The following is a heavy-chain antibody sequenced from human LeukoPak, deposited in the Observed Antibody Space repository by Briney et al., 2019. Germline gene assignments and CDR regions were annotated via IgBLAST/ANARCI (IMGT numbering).Heavy chain of an antibody. J-gene: IGHJ4*02. V-gene: IGHV1-69*13. Sequence: ASVKVSCKASGGTFSSYAISWVRHAPGQGLEWMVGIIPIFGTANYAQKFQGRVTITADESTSTAYMELSSLRSEDTAVYYCARGKSGVVVTAIALDYWGQGTLVTVSS. CDR2: IIPIFGTA. D-gene: IGHD2-21*02. CDR3: ARGKSGVVVTAIALDY. CDR1: GGTFSSYA.